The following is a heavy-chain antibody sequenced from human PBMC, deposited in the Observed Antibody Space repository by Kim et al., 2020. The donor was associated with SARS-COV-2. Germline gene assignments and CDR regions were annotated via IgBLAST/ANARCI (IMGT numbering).Heavy chain of an antibody. CDR1: GGSFSGYY. CDR2: INHSGST. Sequence: SETLSLTCAVYGGSFSGYYWSWIRQPPGKGLEWIGEINHSGSTNYNPSLKSRVTISVDTSKNQFSLKLSSVTAADTAGYYCSRGRGGTRVVTRGLGYYY. CDR3: SRGRGGTRVVTRGLGYYY. D-gene: IGHD4-17*01. V-gene: IGHV4-34*01. J-gene: IGHJ6*01.